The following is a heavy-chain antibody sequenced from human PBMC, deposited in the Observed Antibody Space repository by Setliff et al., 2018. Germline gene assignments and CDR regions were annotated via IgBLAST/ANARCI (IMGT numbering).Heavy chain of an antibody. CDR3: ARDNRGYAWDYYYYMDV. V-gene: IGHV7-4-1*02. D-gene: IGHD2-15*01. J-gene: IGHJ6*03. CDR1: GYTFTSYA. Sequence: ASVKVSCKASGYTFTSYAMNWVRQAPGQGLEWMGWINTNTGNPTYAQGFTGRFVFSLDTSVSTAYPQISSLKAEDTAVYYCARDNRGYAWDYYYYMDVWGKGTTVTVSS. CDR2: INTNTGNP.